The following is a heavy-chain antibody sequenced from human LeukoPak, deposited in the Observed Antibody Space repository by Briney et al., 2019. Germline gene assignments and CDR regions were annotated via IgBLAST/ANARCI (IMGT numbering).Heavy chain of an antibody. CDR1: GFTFSSYG. Sequence: PGRSLRLSCAASGFTFSSYGMHWVRQAPGKGLEWVAVISYDGSNKYYADSVKGRFTISRDNSKNTLYLQMNSLRAEGTAVYYCAKDAIAAAEGYWGQGTLVTVSS. V-gene: IGHV3-30*18. J-gene: IGHJ4*02. CDR3: AKDAIAAAEGY. CDR2: ISYDGSNK. D-gene: IGHD6-13*01.